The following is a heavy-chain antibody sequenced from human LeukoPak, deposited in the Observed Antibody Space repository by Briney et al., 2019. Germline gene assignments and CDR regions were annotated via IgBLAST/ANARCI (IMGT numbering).Heavy chain of an antibody. CDR1: GGSVSSGYY. CDR3: ARGAYDYVWGSPSYFDY. J-gene: IGHJ4*02. Sequence: SETLSLTCTVSGGSVSSGYYWGWIRQPPGKGLEWIGEINHSGSTNYNPSLKSRVTISVDTSKNQFSLKLSSVTAADTAVYYCARGAYDYVWGSPSYFDYWGQGTLVTVSS. D-gene: IGHD3-16*01. V-gene: IGHV4-34*01. CDR2: INHSGST.